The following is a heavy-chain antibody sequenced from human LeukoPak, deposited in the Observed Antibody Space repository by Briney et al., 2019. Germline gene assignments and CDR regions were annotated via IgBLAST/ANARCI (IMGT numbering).Heavy chain of an antibody. J-gene: IGHJ6*03. V-gene: IGHV4-59*08. CDR1: GGSINTDF. CDR2: IHHSGRT. CDR3: ARQICTSSSCVNMVV. D-gene: IGHD2-2*01. Sequence: SETLSLTCTVSGGSINTDFWSWIRQPPGKGLEWIGYIHHSGRTSHNPSLRGRVTISLDTSENQFSLRLSSVTAADTAVYYCARQICTSSSCVNMVVWGKGTTVTVSS.